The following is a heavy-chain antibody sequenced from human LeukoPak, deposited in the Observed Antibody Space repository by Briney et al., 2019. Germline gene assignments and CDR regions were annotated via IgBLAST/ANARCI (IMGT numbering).Heavy chain of an antibody. CDR1: GYTFTKYC. D-gene: IGHD2-15*01. J-gene: IGHJ5*02. V-gene: IGHV1-2*06. CDR2: INPSSGGT. CDR3: ARGYCSGGSCYSVENWFDP. Sequence: ASVKVSCKASGYTFTKYCMFWVRQAPGQGLEWMGRINPSSGGTDYAPKFQGRVTMTRDTSISTAYMELSRLRSDDTAMYYCARGYCSGGSCYSVENWFDPWGQGTLVTVSS.